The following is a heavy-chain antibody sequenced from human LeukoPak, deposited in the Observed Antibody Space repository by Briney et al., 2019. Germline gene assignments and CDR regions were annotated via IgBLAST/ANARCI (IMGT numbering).Heavy chain of an antibody. Sequence: PSETLSLICTVSGGSFSSYYWTWIRQPPGKGLEGIGYIDHGGSTNYNPALRSRFSISSDTSKLQFSLELTSVTAADTAVYYCARLKATVSIHAYFDSWGQGTLVTVSS. CDR1: GGSFSSYY. V-gene: IGHV4-59*01. CDR3: ARLKATVSIHAYFDS. D-gene: IGHD4-17*01. J-gene: IGHJ4*02. CDR2: IDHGGST.